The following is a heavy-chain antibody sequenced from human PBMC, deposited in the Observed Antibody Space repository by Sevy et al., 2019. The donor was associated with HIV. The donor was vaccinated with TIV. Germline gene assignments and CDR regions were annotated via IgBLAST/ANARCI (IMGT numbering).Heavy chain of an antibody. J-gene: IGHJ5*02. CDR3: TRNGGAFDNGFDP. V-gene: IGHV3-48*03. CDR1: GFTFSSYD. D-gene: IGHD2-8*01. CDR2: ISSSSSSI. Sequence: GGSLRLSCTASGFTFSSYDMNRVRQAPRKGLEWVSKISSSSSSIYYADSVKGRFTISRDNAKNSLNLQMNSLRAEDTAVYYCTRNGGAFDNGFDPWGQGTLVTVSS.